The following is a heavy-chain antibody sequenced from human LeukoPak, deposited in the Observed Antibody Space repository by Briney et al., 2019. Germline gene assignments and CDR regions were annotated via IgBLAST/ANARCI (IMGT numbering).Heavy chain of an antibody. J-gene: IGHJ5*02. Sequence: SETLSLTCTVSGGSISGFYWNWIRQPAGKGLEWIGRTHTRGSTNYNPSLKSRVTMSVDTSKNQFSLKLSSVTAADTAVYYCARDTDILTGFDPWGQGTLVTVSS. CDR1: GGSISGFY. D-gene: IGHD3-9*01. V-gene: IGHV4-4*07. CDR2: THTRGST. CDR3: ARDTDILTGFDP.